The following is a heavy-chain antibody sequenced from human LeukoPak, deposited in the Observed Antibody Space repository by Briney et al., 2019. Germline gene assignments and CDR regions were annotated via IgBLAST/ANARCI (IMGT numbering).Heavy chain of an antibody. CDR2: ISSTGGNT. D-gene: IGHD4-17*01. CDR1: GFTFSSYA. CDR3: ARRGESTNYGDYRFDS. V-gene: IGHV3-23*01. Sequence: GGSLRLSCTVSGFTFSSYAMSWVRQAPGKGLEWVSAISSTGGNTYHADSVKGRFTISRDNSKNTLYLQMNSLRVKDTAVYYCARRGESTNYGDYRFDSWGQGTLVIVSS. J-gene: IGHJ4*02.